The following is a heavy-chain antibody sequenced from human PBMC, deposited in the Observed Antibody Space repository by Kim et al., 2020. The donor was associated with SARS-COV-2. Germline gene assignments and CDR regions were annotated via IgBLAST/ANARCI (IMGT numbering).Heavy chain of an antibody. V-gene: IGHV4-59*13. CDR1: GASISTYY. J-gene: IGHJ6*02. D-gene: IGHD3-3*01. Sequence: SETLSLTCTVSGASISTYYWSWIRQSPGKGLDWIGYLYYTGTTNYNPSLKGRVTILIDKAKNQFSLELKSVTAADTAVYYCAREKQIWSGDSYGMDVWG. CDR3: AREKQIWSGDSYGMDV. CDR2: LYYTGTT.